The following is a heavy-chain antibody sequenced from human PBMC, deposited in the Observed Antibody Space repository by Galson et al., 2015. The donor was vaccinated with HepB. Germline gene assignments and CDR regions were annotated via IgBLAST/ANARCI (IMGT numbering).Heavy chain of an antibody. D-gene: IGHD1-7*01. V-gene: IGHV1-2*06. CDR3: ARVSLELYYYYMDV. J-gene: IGHJ6*03. CDR1: GYTFTDYY. CDR2: INPNSGGT. Sequence: SVKVSCKASGYTFTDYYMHWVRQAPGQGLEWMGRINPNSGGTNYAQKFQGRVTISVDKSKNQFSLKLSSVTAADTAVYYCARVSLELYYYYMDVWGKGTTVTVSS.